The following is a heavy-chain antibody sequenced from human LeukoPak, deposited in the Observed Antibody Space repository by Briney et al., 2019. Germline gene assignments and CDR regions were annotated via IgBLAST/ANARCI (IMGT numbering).Heavy chain of an antibody. Sequence: ASVKVSCKASGYTFTSYYMHWVRQAPGQGLEWMGIIDPSGDGTNYAQKFQGRVTMTRDTSTSTVYMELSSLRSEDTAVYYCASLGSGSSRIIDFDYWGQGTLVTVSS. CDR1: GYTFTSYY. D-gene: IGHD3-10*01. CDR3: ASLGSGSSRIIDFDY. J-gene: IGHJ4*02. V-gene: IGHV1-46*01. CDR2: IDPSGDGT.